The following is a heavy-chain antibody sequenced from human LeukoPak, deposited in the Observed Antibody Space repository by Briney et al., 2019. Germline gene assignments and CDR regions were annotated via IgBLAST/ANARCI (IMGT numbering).Heavy chain of an antibody. CDR1: GFTFSDHY. J-gene: IGHJ6*02. Sequence: PGGSLRLSCAASGFTFSDHYMDWVRQAPERGLEGIGRIRNKAKSYTTEYAASVKGRFTVSRDDSKNSLYLQMNSLKIEDTAVYYCSRGASSSSPQYYYGLDVWGRGTTVTVSS. D-gene: IGHD2-2*01. V-gene: IGHV3-72*01. CDR2: IRNKAKSYTT. CDR3: SRGASSSSPQYYYGLDV.